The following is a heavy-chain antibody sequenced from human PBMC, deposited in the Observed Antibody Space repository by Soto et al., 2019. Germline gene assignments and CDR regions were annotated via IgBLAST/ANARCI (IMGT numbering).Heavy chain of an antibody. J-gene: IGHJ6*02. CDR1: GYTFTSYG. CDR3: ARGGEVKYYHGMDV. D-gene: IGHD2-21*01. V-gene: IGHV1-18*01. Sequence: QVPLVQSGGEVKKPGASVKLSCTASGYTFTSYGISWVRQAPGQGLEWMGWISAYNGKTKYAQNVQGRVTMTTDTSTRRAYMDLRRERSDDTAVYYCARGGEVKYYHGMDVWGQGTTVTVAS. CDR2: ISAYNGKT.